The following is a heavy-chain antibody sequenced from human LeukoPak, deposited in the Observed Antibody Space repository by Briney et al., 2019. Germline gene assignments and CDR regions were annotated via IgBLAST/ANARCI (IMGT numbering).Heavy chain of an antibody. D-gene: IGHD2-21*01. CDR1: GFTFISYW. J-gene: IGHJ3*02. CDR3: ARDRRIEHPFDI. V-gene: IGHV3-74*03. CDR2: INRDVSST. Sequence: PGGSLRLSCAASGFTFISYWRHWGRRAPGKGLGWVSRINRDVSSTTYADSVKGGFAISRDNAKTTLFLQMNRPSREDTALYYCARDRRIEHPFDIWGQGTMVTVSS.